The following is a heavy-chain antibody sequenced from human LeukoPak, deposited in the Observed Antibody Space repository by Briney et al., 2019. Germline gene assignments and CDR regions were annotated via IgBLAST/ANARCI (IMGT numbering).Heavy chain of an antibody. V-gene: IGHV4-59*01. D-gene: IGHD1-26*01. CDR3: ARDVGALNAYYYGMDV. J-gene: IGHJ6*02. CDR1: GGSISSYY. Sequence: SETLFLTCTVSGGSISSYYWSWIRQPPGKGLEWIGYIYYSGSTNYNPSLKSRVAISVDTSKNQFSLKLSSVTAADTAVYYCARDVGALNAYYYGMDVWGQGTTVTVSS. CDR2: IYYSGST.